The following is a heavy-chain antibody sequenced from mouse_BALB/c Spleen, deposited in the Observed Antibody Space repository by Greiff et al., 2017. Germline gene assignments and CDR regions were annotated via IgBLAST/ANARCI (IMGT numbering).Heavy chain of an antibody. Sequence: EVKLVESGGGLVQPGGSLRLACATSGFTFTDYSMSWVRQPPGKALEWLGFIRNKANGYTTEYSASVKGLFTISRDNSQSILYLQMNTLRAEDSATYYCARGYYGSSFDDWGQGTTLTVAS. CDR3: ARGYYGSSFDD. D-gene: IGHD1-1*01. V-gene: IGHV7-3*02. J-gene: IGHJ2*01. CDR2: IRNKANGYTT. CDR1: GFTFTDYS.